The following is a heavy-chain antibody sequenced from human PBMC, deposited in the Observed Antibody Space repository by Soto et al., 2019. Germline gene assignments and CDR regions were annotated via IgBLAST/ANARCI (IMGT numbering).Heavy chain of an antibody. CDR1: GYTFTGYY. CDR2: INPNSGGT. Sequence: GASVKVSCKASGYTFTGYYMHWVRQAPGQGLEWMGWINPNSGGTNYAQKFQGWVTMARDTSISTAYMELSRLRSDDTAVYYCASFAYSSSYHQYFQHSGQGTXVTVLL. J-gene: IGHJ1*01. CDR3: ASFAYSSSYHQYFQH. V-gene: IGHV1-2*04. D-gene: IGHD6-13*01.